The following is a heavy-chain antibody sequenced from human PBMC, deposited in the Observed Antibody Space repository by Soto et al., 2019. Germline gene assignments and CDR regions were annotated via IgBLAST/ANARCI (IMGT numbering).Heavy chain of an antibody. CDR3: ARDTCSSTSCSPFDY. D-gene: IGHD2-2*01. CDR1: GFTFSSYS. J-gene: IGHJ4*02. Sequence: GGSLRLSCAASGFTFSSYSMNWVRQAPGKGLEWVSSISSSSSYIYYADSVKGRFTISRDNAKNSLYLQMNSLRAEDTAVYYCARDTCSSTSCSPFDYWGQGTLVTVSS. CDR2: ISSSSSYI. V-gene: IGHV3-21*01.